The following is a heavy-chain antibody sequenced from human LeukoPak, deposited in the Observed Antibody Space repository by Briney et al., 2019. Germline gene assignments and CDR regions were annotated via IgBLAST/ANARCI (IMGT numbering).Heavy chain of an antibody. J-gene: IGHJ4*02. D-gene: IGHD3-22*01. Sequence: ASVKVSCKASGYTFTGYYMHWVRQAPGQGLEWMGWINPNSGGTNYAQKLQGWVTMTRDTSISTAYMELSSLRSEDTAVYYCALDYYDSSGYSSVLEDWGQGTLVTVSS. CDR3: ALDYYDSSGYSSVLED. CDR1: GYTFTGYY. V-gene: IGHV1-2*04. CDR2: INPNSGGT.